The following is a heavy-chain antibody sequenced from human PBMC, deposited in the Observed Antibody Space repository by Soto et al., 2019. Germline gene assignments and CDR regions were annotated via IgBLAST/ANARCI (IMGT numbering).Heavy chain of an antibody. D-gene: IGHD5-18*01. J-gene: IGHJ6*03. CDR1: GYTFTSYA. CDR2: INAGNGNT. V-gene: IGHV1-3*01. Sequence: ASVKVSCKASGYTFTSYAMHWVRQAPGQRLEWMGWINAGNGNTKYSQKFQGRVTITRDTSASTAYMELSSLRSEDTAVYYCALMRSYEENYYSYDYKDVWGKGTTVTVSS. CDR3: ALMRSYEENYYSYDYKDV.